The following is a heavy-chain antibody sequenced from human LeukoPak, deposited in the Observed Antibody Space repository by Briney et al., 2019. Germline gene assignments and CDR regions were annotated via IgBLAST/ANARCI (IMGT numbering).Heavy chain of an antibody. CDR1: GGSFSSNNY. D-gene: IGHD2-2*02. V-gene: IGHV4-31*03. Sequence: PSETLSLTCTVSGGSFSSNNYWHWIRQHPGKGLEWLGYIYDTGYAYYNPSLRSRLTISVDTSQNHFSLKLTSVTAADTAVYYCARGTSDIVVVPAAILGLDYWGQGTLVTVSS. J-gene: IGHJ4*02. CDR2: IYDTGYA. CDR3: ARGTSDIVVVPAAILGLDY.